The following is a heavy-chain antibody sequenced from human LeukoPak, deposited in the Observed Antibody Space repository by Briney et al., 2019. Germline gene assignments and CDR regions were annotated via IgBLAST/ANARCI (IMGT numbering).Heavy chain of an antibody. J-gene: IGHJ6*02. CDR3: ARGYGSGSIQGVDV. Sequence: SETLSLTCAVYGGSFSGYYWTWIRQPPGKGLEWIGEINHSGSTNYNPSLKSRVAISGDTSKNQFSLKLSSVTAADTAVYYCARGYGSGSIQGVDVWGQGTTVTVSS. V-gene: IGHV4-34*01. D-gene: IGHD3-10*01. CDR2: INHSGST. CDR1: GGSFSGYY.